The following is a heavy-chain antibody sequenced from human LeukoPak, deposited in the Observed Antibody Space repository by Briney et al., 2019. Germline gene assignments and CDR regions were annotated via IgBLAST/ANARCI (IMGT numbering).Heavy chain of an antibody. CDR1: GGSLSSYY. CDR2: IYTSGST. Sequence: SETLPLTCTVSGGSLSSYYWSWIRQPAGKGVEWIGRIYTSGSTNYNPSLKSRVTMSVDTSKNQFSLKLSSVTAADTAVYYCARDRKGYDFWSGYTAFDIWGQGTMVTVYS. D-gene: IGHD3-3*01. CDR3: ARDRKGYDFWSGYTAFDI. V-gene: IGHV4-4*07. J-gene: IGHJ3*02.